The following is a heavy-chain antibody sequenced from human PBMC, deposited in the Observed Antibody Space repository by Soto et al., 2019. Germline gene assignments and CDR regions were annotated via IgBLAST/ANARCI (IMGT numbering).Heavy chain of an antibody. V-gene: IGHV1-2*04. CDR3: ARAGPTYYDFWSGYYIPSYYYYYMDV. CDR2: INPNSGGT. D-gene: IGHD3-3*01. CDR1: GYTFTGYY. Sequence: ASVKLSCKASGYTFTGYYMHWVRQAPGQGLEWMGWINPNSGGTNYAQKFQGWVTMTRDTSISTAYMELSRLRSDDTAVYYCARAGPTYYDFWSGYYIPSYYYYYMDVWGKGTTVTVSS. J-gene: IGHJ6*03.